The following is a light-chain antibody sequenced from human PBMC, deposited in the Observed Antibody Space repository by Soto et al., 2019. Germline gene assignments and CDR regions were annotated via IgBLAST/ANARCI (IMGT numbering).Light chain of an antibody. V-gene: IGKV2-28*01. CDR1: QSLLDSNGYHY. CDR3: MQALQTPDT. J-gene: IGKJ2*01. CDR2: LGS. Sequence: DIVLTQSPLSLPVTPGEPASISCRSSQSLLDSNGYHYLDWFLQKPGQPPQLLIYLGSIQASGVPDRFSGSGSGTDFTLKINTVEADDVGVYYCMQALQTPDTFGQGTKVDIK.